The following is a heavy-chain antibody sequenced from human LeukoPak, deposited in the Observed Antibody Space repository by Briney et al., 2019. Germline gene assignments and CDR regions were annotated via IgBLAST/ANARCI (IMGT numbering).Heavy chain of an antibody. V-gene: IGHV1-8*01. J-gene: IGHJ4*02. Sequence: ASVKVSCKASGYTFTSYDINWVGQASGQGLEWRGWMNTNSGNTGYAQKFQGRVTMTRNTSISTAFMERSSLRSQDTAVYYCARGTDSGYAHFDYGGQGSLVTVSS. CDR1: GYTFTSYD. CDR2: MNTNSGNT. CDR3: ARGTDSGYAHFDY. D-gene: IGHD5-12*01.